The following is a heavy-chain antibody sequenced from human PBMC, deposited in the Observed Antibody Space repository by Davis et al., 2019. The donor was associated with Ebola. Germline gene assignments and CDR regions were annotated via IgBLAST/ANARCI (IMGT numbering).Heavy chain of an antibody. CDR3: AKSPLSSGWLYFDY. J-gene: IGHJ4*02. CDR1: AFTLNNYD. CDR2: IDITGSTT. D-gene: IGHD6-19*01. V-gene: IGHV3-48*03. Sequence: AGSLTLSCAASAFTLNNYDMNWVRQAPGKGLEWVSYIDITGSTTYYADSVKGRFTISRHNAKKTLYLQMNSLRAEDTAVYYCAKSPLSSGWLYFDYWGQGTLVTVSS.